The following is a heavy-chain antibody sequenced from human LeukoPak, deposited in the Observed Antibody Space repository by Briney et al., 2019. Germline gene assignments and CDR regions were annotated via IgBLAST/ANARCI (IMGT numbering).Heavy chain of an antibody. CDR3: ARLRRSSSSSTYNDY. V-gene: IGHV4-30-2*03. D-gene: IGHD6-6*01. J-gene: IGHJ4*02. CDR2: IYHSGST. Sequence: SETLSLTCAVSGGSISSGGYSWSWIRQPPGKGLEWIGYIYHSGSTYYNPSLKSRVTISVDTSKNQFSLKLSSVTAADTAVYYCARLRRSSSSSTYNDYWGQGTLVTVSS. CDR1: GGSISSGGYS.